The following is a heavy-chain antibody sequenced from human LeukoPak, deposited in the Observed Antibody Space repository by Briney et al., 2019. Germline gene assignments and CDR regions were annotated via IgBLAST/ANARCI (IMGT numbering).Heavy chain of an antibody. D-gene: IGHD4-17*01. CDR3: ARQGVHGEPGFDY. J-gene: IGHJ4*02. CDR2: IYYSGST. V-gene: IGHV4-39*01. Sequence: SETLSLTCTVSGGSISSSRYYWGWIRQPPGKGREWIGNIYYSGSTNYNPSLKSRVAISVDTSKNQFSLKLSSVTAADTAVYCCARQGVHGEPGFDYWGQGTLVTVPS. CDR1: GGSISSSRYY.